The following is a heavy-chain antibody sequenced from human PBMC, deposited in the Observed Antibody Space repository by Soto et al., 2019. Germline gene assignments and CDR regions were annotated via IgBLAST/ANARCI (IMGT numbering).Heavy chain of an antibody. CDR3: ARDIVVVPAAIGSPGRGSPEIDY. Sequence: GASVNVSCKASGYTFTSYGISWVRQAPGQGLELMGWISAYNGNTSYAQKLQGRVTMTTDTSTSTAYMELRSLRSDDTAVYYCARDIVVVPAAIGSPGRGSPEIDYWGQGTLVTAPQ. D-gene: IGHD2-2*01. J-gene: IGHJ4*02. V-gene: IGHV1-18*04. CDR1: GYTFTSYG. CDR2: ISAYNGNT.